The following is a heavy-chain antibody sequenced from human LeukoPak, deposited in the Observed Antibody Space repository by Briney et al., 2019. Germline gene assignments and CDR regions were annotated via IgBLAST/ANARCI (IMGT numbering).Heavy chain of an antibody. CDR2: INHSGST. J-gene: IGHJ3*02. CDR1: GGSFSGYY. CDR3: ARGTESRSFDI. V-gene: IGHV4-34*01. Sequence: SETLSLTCAVYGGSFSGYYWSWIRQPPGKGLEWIGEINHSGSTNYNPSLKSRVTISVDTSKNQFSLKLSSVTAADTAVYYCARGTESRSFDIWGQGTMVTVSS.